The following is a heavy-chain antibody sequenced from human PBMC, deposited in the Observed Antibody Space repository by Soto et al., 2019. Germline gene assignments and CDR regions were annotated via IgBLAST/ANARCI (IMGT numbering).Heavy chain of an antibody. D-gene: IGHD3-22*01. Sequence: QALLVESGGGVVQPGRSLRLSCAASGVSFSDFAMHWVRQAPGKGLEWVAVIRHDGSNKFYAEAVRGRFTISRDNSKNTLFLQMDSLRVEDTAVYYCARDSSAYYPAYYFDRWGQGTLVTVSP. CDR3: ARDSSAYYPAYYFDR. J-gene: IGHJ4*02. CDR1: GVSFSDFA. CDR2: IRHDGSNK. V-gene: IGHV3-33*01.